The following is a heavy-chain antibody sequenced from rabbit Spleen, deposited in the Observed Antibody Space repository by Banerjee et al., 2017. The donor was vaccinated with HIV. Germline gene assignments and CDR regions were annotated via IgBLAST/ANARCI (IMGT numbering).Heavy chain of an antibody. V-gene: IGHV1S40*01. CDR3: ARDAATSFSSYGLDL. CDR1: GFSFNSGYD. D-gene: IGHD8-1*01. J-gene: IGHJ3*01. CDR2: VYVGSNGFT. Sequence: QSLVESGGGLVKPGASLTLTCKASGFSFNSGYDMCRVRQAPGKGLEGIGCVYVGSNGFTYFASWAKGRFSISKTSSTTVTLQMISLIAADTATYFFARDAATSFSSYGLDLWGQGTLVTVS.